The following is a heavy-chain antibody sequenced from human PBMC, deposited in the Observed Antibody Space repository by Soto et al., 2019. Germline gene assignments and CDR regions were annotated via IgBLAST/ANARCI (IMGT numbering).Heavy chain of an antibody. CDR3: ARDKGGATMIDY. D-gene: IGHD1-26*01. V-gene: IGHV4-31*03. J-gene: IGHJ4*02. CDR2: IYYSGST. Sequence: QVQLQESGPGLVKPSQTLSLTCTVSGGSISSGGYYWSWIRQHPGKGLEWIGYIYYSGSTYYNPSLTSRVTISVDTSKNQFSLKLSSVTAADTAVYYCARDKGGATMIDYWGQGTLVTVSS. CDR1: GGSISSGGYY.